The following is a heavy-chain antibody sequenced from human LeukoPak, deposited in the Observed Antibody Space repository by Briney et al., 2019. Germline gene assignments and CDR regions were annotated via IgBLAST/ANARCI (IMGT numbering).Heavy chain of an antibody. CDR3: ARHRVGHNWGYYDSSGYYDDGFY. D-gene: IGHD3-22*01. CDR1: GGSISSGDYY. CDR2: IYYSGST. V-gene: IGHV4-39*07. J-gene: IGHJ4*02. Sequence: PSETPSLTCTVSGGSISSGDYYWGWIRQPPGKGLEWIGSIYYSGSTYYNLSLKSRVTISVDTSKNQFSLKLSSVTAADTAVYYCARHRVGHNWGYYDSSGYYDDGFYWGQGTLVTVSS.